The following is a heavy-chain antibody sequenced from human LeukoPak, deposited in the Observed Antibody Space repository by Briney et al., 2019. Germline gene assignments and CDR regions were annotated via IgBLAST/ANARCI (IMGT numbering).Heavy chain of an antibody. CDR3: ATLVADPSYGMDV. V-gene: IGHV3-30*03. D-gene: IGHD6-19*01. CDR1: GFTFSSYG. J-gene: IGHJ6*04. Sequence: GSLRLSCAASGFTFSSYGMHWVRQAPGKGLEWVAVISYDGSNKYYADSVKGRSTISRDNSKNTLYLQMNSLRAEDTAVYYCATLVADPSYGMDVWGKGTTVTVSS. CDR2: ISYDGSNK.